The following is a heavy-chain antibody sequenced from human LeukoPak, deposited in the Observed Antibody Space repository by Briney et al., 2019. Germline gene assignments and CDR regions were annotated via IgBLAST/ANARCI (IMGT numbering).Heavy chain of an antibody. D-gene: IGHD2-15*01. CDR3: AKQLGYCSDGSCYFPY. J-gene: IGHJ4*02. CDR2: ISNNGGYT. Sequence: GGSLRLSCAASGFTFSSSAMSWVRQAPGKGLEWVSAISNNGGYTYYADSVQGRFTISGDNPKSTLCLQMNSLRAEDTAVYYCAKQLGYCSDGSCYFPYWGQGTLVTVSS. V-gene: IGHV3-23*01. CDR1: GFTFSSSA.